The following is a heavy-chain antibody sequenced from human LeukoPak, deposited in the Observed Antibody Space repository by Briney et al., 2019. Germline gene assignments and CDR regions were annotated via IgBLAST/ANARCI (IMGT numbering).Heavy chain of an antibody. J-gene: IGHJ3*02. D-gene: IGHD1-1*01. V-gene: IGHV4-34*01. CDR1: GGSFSGYY. CDR2: INHSGST. Sequence: SETLSLTCAVYGGSFSGYYWSRIRQPPGKGLEWIGEINHSGSTNYNPSLKSRVTISVDTSKNQFSLKLSSVTAADTAVYYCAREGWATGTDAFDIWGQGTMVTVSS. CDR3: AREGWATGTDAFDI.